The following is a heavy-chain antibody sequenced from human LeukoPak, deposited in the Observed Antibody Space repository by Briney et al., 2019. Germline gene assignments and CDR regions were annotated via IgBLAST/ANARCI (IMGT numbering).Heavy chain of an antibody. D-gene: IGHD5-24*01. V-gene: IGHV4-34*01. CDR1: GGSFSGYY. J-gene: IGHJ4*02. CDR3: ARVVGWLQPFDY. Sequence: SETLSLTCAVYGGSFSGYYWSWIRQPPGKGLEWIGEINHSGSTNYNPSLKSRVTISVDTSKNQFSLKLSSVTAADTAVYYCARVVGWLQPFDYWGQGTLVTVSS. CDR2: INHSGST.